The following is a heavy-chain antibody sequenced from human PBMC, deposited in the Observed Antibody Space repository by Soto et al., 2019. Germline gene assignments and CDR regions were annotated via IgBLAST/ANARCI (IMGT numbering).Heavy chain of an antibody. V-gene: IGHV1-69*02. J-gene: IGHJ6*02. CDR2: IIPILGIA. Sequence: QVQLVQSGAEVKKPGSSVKVSCKASGGTFSSYTISWVRQAPGQGLEWMGRIIPILGIANYAQKFQGRVTSTADKSSSTACMELSSLRSEDTAVYYCASLWFGEPIYYYYYGMDVWGQGTTVTVSS. D-gene: IGHD3-10*01. CDR1: GGTFSSYT. CDR3: ASLWFGEPIYYYYYGMDV.